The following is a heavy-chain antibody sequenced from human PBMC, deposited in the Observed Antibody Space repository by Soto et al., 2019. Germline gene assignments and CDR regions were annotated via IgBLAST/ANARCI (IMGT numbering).Heavy chain of an antibody. CDR3: ARGPYYYDSSGYPTA. V-gene: IGHV1-18*01. CDR2: ISAYNGNT. D-gene: IGHD3-22*01. Sequence: ASVKVSCKASGYTFTSYGISWVRQAPGQGLEWMGWISAYNGNTNYARKLQGRVTMTTDTSTSTAYMELRSLRSDDTAVYYCARGPYYYDSSGYPTAWGQGTLVTVSS. J-gene: IGHJ5*02. CDR1: GYTFTSYG.